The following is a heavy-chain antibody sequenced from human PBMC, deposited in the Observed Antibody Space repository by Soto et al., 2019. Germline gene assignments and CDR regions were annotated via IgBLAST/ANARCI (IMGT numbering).Heavy chain of an antibody. J-gene: IGHJ4*02. V-gene: IGHV4-59*08. CDR3: ARGSGYSYATTSVSPFDY. CDR1: GGSISSYY. CDR2: IYYSGST. D-gene: IGHD5-18*01. Sequence: SETLSLTCTVSGGSISSYYWSWIRQPPGKGLEWIGYIYYSGSTNYNPSLKSRVTISVDTSKNQFSLKLSSVTAADTAVYYCARGSGYSYATTSVSPFDYWGQGTLVTSPQ.